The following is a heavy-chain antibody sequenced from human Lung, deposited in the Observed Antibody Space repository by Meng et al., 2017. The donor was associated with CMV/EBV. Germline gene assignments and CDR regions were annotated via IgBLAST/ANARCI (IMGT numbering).Heavy chain of an antibody. V-gene: IGHV3-23*01. CDR1: GFPFRSYA. D-gene: IGHD2-2*03. J-gene: IGHJ5*02. CDR2: ISGSVGNT. CDR3: AREEARVGYYTNWFDA. Sequence: GESXKISCAASGFPFRSYAMSWVRQAPGKGLEWVSSISGSVGNTYYADSVKGRFTISRDNSGDTLYMQMSSLRAEDTAVYYCAREEARVGYYTNWFDAWGQGALVTVSS.